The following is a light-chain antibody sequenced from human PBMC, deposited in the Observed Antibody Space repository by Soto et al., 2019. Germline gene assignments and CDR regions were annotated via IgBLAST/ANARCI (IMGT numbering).Light chain of an antibody. CDR1: QSISSW. CDR2: DAS. Sequence: DIQMTQSPSTLSASVGDRVTITCRASQSISSWLAWYQQKPGKAPKLLIYDASSLESGVPSRFSGSGSGTELTLTISSLQPDDFASYYCQQYNSYSCTFGQGPKVEIK. V-gene: IGKV1-5*01. J-gene: IGKJ1*01. CDR3: QQYNSYSCT.